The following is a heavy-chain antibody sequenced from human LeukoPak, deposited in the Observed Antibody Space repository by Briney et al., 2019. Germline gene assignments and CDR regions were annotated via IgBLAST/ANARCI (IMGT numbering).Heavy chain of an antibody. CDR3: AKGPHLYSGYHPDY. Sequence: GGSLRLSCAASGFTFRSYALTWVRQAPGKGLEWVATITGSDDTTYYADSVKGRFTISRDYSKNTLHLQLSSPRAGDTAIYYCAKGPHLYSGYHPDYWGQGTLVTVSS. D-gene: IGHD5-12*01. CDR2: ITGSDDTT. J-gene: IGHJ4*02. CDR1: GFTFRSYA. V-gene: IGHV3-23*01.